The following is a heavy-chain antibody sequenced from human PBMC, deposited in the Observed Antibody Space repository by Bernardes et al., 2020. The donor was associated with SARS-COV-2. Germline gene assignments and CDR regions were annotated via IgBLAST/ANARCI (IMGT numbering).Heavy chain of an antibody. CDR1: GFTFNSYW. Sequence: GRSLRLSCVVSGFTFNSYWMHWVRQTPGKGLELVSRLNEDGTITTYADSVKGRFTISRDNAKSTLYLQMHSLRAEDTATYYCVRDLAGGRGSWGQGTLVTVSS. CDR3: VRDLAGGRGS. J-gene: IGHJ4*02. V-gene: IGHV3-74*01. D-gene: IGHD2-15*01. CDR2: LNEDGTIT.